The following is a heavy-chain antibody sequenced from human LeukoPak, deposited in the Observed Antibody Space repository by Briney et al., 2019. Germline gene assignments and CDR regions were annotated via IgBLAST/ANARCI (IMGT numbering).Heavy chain of an antibody. CDR2: MYHSGSS. J-gene: IGHJ4*02. CDR3: ARVGSGSALDY. Sequence: SETLSLTCTVSGGSITSHYWSWVRQPPGKGLEWIGYMYHSGSSTYNPSLKSRVTMSIDTSKKQFSLKLSSVTAVDTAVYYCARVGSGSALDYWGQGILVPVSS. CDR1: GGSITSHY. D-gene: IGHD1-26*01. V-gene: IGHV4-59*11.